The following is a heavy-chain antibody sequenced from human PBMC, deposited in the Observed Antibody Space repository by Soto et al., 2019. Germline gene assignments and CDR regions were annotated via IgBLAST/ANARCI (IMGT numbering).Heavy chain of an antibody. CDR1: GFTFTRYS. J-gene: IGHJ6*02. Sequence: GGSLRLSCAASGFTFTRYSMNWVRQAPGKGLEWVSYISTGGSSIYYADSVKGRFTIARDNGKNSVYLQMSSLRAEDTATYYCARERGGLSGADVWGQGTTVTVSS. CDR2: ISTGGSSI. V-gene: IGHV3-48*04. D-gene: IGHD1-26*01. CDR3: ARERGGLSGADV.